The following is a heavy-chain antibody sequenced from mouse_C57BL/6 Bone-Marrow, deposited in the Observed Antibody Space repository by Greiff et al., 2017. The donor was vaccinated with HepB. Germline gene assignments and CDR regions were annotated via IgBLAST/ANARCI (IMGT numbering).Heavy chain of an antibody. Sequence: SVPELVKPGDSVKISCKASGYSFTGYFMNWVMQSHGKSLEWIGRINPYNGDTFYNQKFKGKATLTVDKSSSTAHMELRSLTSEDSAVYYCARGTDGNFAMDYWGQGTSVTVSS. J-gene: IGHJ4*01. CDR1: GYSFTGYF. CDR3: ARGTDGNFAMDY. V-gene: IGHV1-20*01. D-gene: IGHD2-1*01. CDR2: INPYNGDT.